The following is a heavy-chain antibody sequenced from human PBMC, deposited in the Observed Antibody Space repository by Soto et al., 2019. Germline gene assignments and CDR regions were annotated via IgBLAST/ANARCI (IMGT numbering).Heavy chain of an antibody. D-gene: IGHD6-19*01. CDR1: GFTFSSYG. CDR3: ARGKSSGWQGYYYYYYGMDV. J-gene: IGHJ6*02. V-gene: IGHV3-33*01. Sequence: GGSLRLSCAASGFTFSSYGMHWVRPAPGKGLEWVAVIWYDGSNKYYADSVKGRFTISRDNSKNTLYLQMNSLRAEDTAVYYCARGKSSGWQGYYYYYYGMDVWGHGTTVTVSS. CDR2: IWYDGSNK.